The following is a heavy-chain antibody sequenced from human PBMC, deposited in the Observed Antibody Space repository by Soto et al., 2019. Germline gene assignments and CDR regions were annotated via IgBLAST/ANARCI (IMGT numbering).Heavy chain of an antibody. CDR2: ISYDGSNK. D-gene: IGHD2-15*01. CDR1: GFTFSSYG. CDR3: AKDIEGLVRYYGMDV. Sequence: SLRLSCAASGFTFSSYGMHWVRQAPGKGLEWVAVISYDGSNKYYADSVKGRFTISRDNSKNTLYLQMSSLRAEDTAVYYCAKDIEGLVRYYGMDVWGQGTTVTVSS. J-gene: IGHJ6*02. V-gene: IGHV3-30*18.